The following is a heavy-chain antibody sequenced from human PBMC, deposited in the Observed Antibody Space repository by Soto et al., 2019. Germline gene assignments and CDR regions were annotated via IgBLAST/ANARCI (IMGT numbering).Heavy chain of an antibody. V-gene: IGHV1-24*01. CDR3: ATIKRHYYDSSGSTHFDY. Sequence: ASVKVSCKVSGYTLTELSMHWVRQAPGKGLEWMGGFDPEDGETIYAQKFQGRVTMTEDTSTDTAYMELSSLRSEDTAVYYCATIKRHYYDSSGSTHFDYWGQGTLVTVSS. CDR1: GYTLTELS. J-gene: IGHJ4*02. D-gene: IGHD3-22*01. CDR2: FDPEDGET.